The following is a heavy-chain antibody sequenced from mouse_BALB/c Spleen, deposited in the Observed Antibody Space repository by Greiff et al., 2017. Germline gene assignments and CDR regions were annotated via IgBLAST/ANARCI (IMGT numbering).Heavy chain of an antibody. CDR2: IYPGNSDT. CDR1: GYSFTSYL. V-gene: IGHV1-5*01. J-gene: IGHJ4*01. Sequence: EGQLQQSGTVLARPGASVKMSCKASGYSFTSYLMHWVKQRPGQGLEWIGAIYPGNSDTSYNQKFKGKAKLTAATSTSTAYMELSSLTNEDSAVYDCTRGLYGSMDYWGQGTSVTGSS. D-gene: IGHD2-2*01. CDR3: TRGLYGSMDY.